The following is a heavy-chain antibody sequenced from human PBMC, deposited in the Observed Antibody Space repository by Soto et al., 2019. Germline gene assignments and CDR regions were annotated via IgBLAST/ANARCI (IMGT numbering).Heavy chain of an antibody. J-gene: IGHJ5*02. Sequence: EVQLVESGGGLVKPGGSLRLSCAASGFTFSSYSMNWVRQAPGKGLEWVSSISSSSSYIYYPDSVKGRFTISRDNAKNSLYLQMNSLRAEDTAVYYCARGLYYYDSSGYYSPWGQGTLVTVSS. CDR3: ARGLYYYDSSGYYSP. D-gene: IGHD3-22*01. V-gene: IGHV3-21*01. CDR1: GFTFSSYS. CDR2: ISSSSSYI.